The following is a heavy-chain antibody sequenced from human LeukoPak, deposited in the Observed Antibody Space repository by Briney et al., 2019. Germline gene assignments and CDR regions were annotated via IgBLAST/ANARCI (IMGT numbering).Heavy chain of an antibody. Sequence: GGSLRLSCAASGFTFSSYSMNWVRQAPGKGLEWVSSISSSSSYIYYADSVKGRFTIPRDNAKNSLYLQMNSLRAEDTAVYYCARSRYSGSYPPDYWGQGTLVTVSS. V-gene: IGHV3-21*01. D-gene: IGHD1-26*01. J-gene: IGHJ4*02. CDR2: ISSSSSYI. CDR1: GFTFSSYS. CDR3: ARSRYSGSYPPDY.